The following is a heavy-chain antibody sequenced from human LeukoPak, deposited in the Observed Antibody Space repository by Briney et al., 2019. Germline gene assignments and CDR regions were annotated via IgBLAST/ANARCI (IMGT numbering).Heavy chain of an antibody. J-gene: IGHJ6*03. CDR3: ARNRQTRTKSPRRYYYYYMDV. V-gene: IGHV4-4*08. Sequence: SETLSLTCTVSGGSINTYYWSWVRQSPEKGLEWIGYISDSGTSNYNPSLKSRVTISLDTSKNQFSLKLTSVTAADTAMYYCARNRQTRTKSPRRYYYYYMDVWGKGTTVTVSS. CDR2: ISDSGTS. CDR1: GGSINTYY. D-gene: IGHD1-1*01.